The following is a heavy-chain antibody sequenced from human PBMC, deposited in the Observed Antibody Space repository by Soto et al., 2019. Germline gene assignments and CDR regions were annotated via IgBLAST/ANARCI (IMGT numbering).Heavy chain of an antibody. V-gene: IGHV3-74*01. CDR2: INSDGTTI. Sequence: GGSLRLSCAASGFTFSNYWVHWVRQAPGKGLMWVSRINSDGTTINYADSVEGRFTISRDNAKNTLFLQMNSLRVEDTAVYYCARTGWYRFDYWGQGTLVTVSS. CDR3: ARTGWYRFDY. J-gene: IGHJ4*02. CDR1: GFTFSNYW. D-gene: IGHD6-19*01.